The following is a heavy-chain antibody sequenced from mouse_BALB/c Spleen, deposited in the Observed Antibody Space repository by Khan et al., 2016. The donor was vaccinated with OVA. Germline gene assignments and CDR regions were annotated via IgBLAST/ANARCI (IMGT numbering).Heavy chain of an antibody. CDR2: ISSGGSYT. CDR3: ARLAYYYDSEGFAY. Sequence: EVELVESGGDLVKPEGSLKLSCAASGFTFGTYGMSWVRQTPNKRREWVATISSGGSYTYFPDSVRGRFTIPRDNAKNTLYLQMSSLKSEDTAMFYGARLAYYYDSEGFAYWGQGTLVTVSA. CDR1: GFTFGTYG. V-gene: IGHV5-6*01. D-gene: IGHD1-1*01. J-gene: IGHJ3*01.